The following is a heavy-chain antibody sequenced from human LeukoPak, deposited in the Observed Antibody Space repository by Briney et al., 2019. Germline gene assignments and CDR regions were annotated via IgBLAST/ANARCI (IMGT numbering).Heavy chain of an antibody. Sequence: SSETLSLTCSVSGASISGGTYYWGWIRQPPGKGLEWIGSIYYTESTYDNPSLKSRVTISVDTSKNQFSLKLSSVTAADTAVYYCARRGGSGRAFDYWGQGTLVTVSS. CDR3: ARRGGSGRAFDY. J-gene: IGHJ4*02. CDR1: GASISGGTYY. D-gene: IGHD1-26*01. CDR2: IYYTEST. V-gene: IGHV4-39*01.